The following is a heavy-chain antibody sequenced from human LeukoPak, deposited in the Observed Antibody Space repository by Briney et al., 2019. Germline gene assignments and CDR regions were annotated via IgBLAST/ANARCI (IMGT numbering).Heavy chain of an antibody. Sequence: PGGSLRLSCAASGFTFDDYAMHWVRQAPGKGLEWVSLISGDGGSTYYADSVKGRFTISRDNSKNSLYLQMNSLRTKDTALYYCAKVHQWLVLNYWGQGTLVTVSS. CDR3: AKVHQWLVLNY. J-gene: IGHJ4*02. D-gene: IGHD6-19*01. CDR1: GFTFDDYA. V-gene: IGHV3-43*02. CDR2: ISGDGGST.